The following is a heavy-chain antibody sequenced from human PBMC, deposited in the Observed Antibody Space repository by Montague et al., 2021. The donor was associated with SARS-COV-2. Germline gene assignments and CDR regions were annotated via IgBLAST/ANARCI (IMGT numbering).Heavy chain of an antibody. CDR1: GGSISRYS. D-gene: IGHD6-13*01. V-gene: IGHV4-59*01. CDR2: VYNSGST. CDR3: ARVGRGSSWYEVAFDI. J-gene: IGHJ3*02. Sequence: SETLSLTCTVSGGSISRYSWTWIRQPPGKGLEWIGYVYNSGSTNXNPSLTSRVTISVDTSKNQFSLKLSSVAAADTAMYYCARVGRGSSWYEVAFDIWGQGTMVTVSS.